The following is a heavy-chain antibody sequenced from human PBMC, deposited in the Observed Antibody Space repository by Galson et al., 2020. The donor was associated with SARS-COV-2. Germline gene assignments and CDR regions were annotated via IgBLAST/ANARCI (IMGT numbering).Heavy chain of an antibody. J-gene: IGHJ4*02. CDR2: INHSGDT. V-gene: IGHV4-34*01. Sequence: SETLSLTCAVYGESFSGYYWSWIRQPPGKGLEWIEEINHSGDTDYNPSLKSRVTMSIDTSKNQFSLSLNSVTAADTAIYYCVRGKFDEYDRPYDRPFDYWGPGTLVTVSS. CDR1: GESFSGYY. CDR3: VRGKFDEYDRPYDRPFDY. D-gene: IGHD3-3*01.